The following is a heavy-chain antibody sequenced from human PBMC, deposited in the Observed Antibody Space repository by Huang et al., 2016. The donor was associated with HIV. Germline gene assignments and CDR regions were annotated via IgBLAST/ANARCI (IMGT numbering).Heavy chain of an antibody. CDR2: IRYDRNNY. Sequence: QVQLVESGGGVVQPGGSLRLSCTASGFTFGSFDMHWVRQAPRKGLEWVEFIRYDRNNYYYADSVRGRLTISRDNSKDTLYLQMNRLRPDDSAVYYCAKDLTYTFGRHFDYWGRGTLVTVSS. J-gene: IGHJ4*02. CDR1: GFTFGSFD. CDR3: AKDLTYTFGRHFDY. D-gene: IGHD3-3*01. V-gene: IGHV3-30*02.